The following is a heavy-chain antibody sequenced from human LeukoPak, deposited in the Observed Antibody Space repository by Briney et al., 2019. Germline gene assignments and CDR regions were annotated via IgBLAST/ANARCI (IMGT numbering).Heavy chain of an antibody. J-gene: IGHJ4*02. Sequence: GGSLRLSCAASGFTFSSYEMNWVRQAPGKGLEWVSYISSSGSTIYYADSVKGRFTLSRDNSKNTLYLQMNSLRAEDTAVYYCARRYCSSTGCYYIDYWGQGTLVTVSS. CDR2: ISSSGSTI. CDR3: ARRYCSSTGCYYIDY. CDR1: GFTFSSYE. V-gene: IGHV3-48*03. D-gene: IGHD2-2*01.